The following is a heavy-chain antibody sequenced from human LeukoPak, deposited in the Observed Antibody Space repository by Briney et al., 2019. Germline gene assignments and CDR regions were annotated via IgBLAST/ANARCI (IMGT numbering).Heavy chain of an antibody. V-gene: IGHV3-15*01. J-gene: IGHJ4*02. D-gene: IGHD2-21*02. Sequence: PGGSLRLSCAASGFTFSNDWMSWVRQAPGTGLEWVGRIKSKSDSGTTDYAAPVKGRFTISRDDSKNTLYLQMNSLKTEDTAVYYCTTVAPYCGGDCYSVSDYWGQGTLVTVSS. CDR3: TTVAPYCGGDCYSVSDY. CDR2: IKSKSDSGTT. CDR1: GFTFSNDW.